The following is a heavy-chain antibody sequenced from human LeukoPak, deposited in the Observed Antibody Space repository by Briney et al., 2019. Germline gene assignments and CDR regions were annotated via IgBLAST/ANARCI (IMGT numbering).Heavy chain of an antibody. Sequence: GGSLRLSCSASGFTFSRYWMSWVRQAPGKGLEWVANMYQHGSERYYVDSVKGRFIISRDNAKHSLYLQMSSLRAEDTAVYYCARGPSDCSSTSCSPTDYYFDYWGQGTLVTVSS. D-gene: IGHD2-2*01. CDR3: ARGPSDCSSTSCSPTDYYFDY. CDR2: MYQHGSER. J-gene: IGHJ4*02. V-gene: IGHV3-7*01. CDR1: GFTFSRYW.